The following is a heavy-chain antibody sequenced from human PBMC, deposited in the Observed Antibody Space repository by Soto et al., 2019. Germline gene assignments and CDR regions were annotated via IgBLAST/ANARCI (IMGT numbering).Heavy chain of an antibody. CDR1: GFSFSSYS. J-gene: IGHJ6*02. Sequence: PGGSLRLSCVTSGFSFSSYSMNWVRQTPGKGLEWVSSMSSRSNYKNYADSVKGRFTISRDNAKNSLFLQMTSLRAEDTAVYYCARGGYSGPLQDVPYYYAAMDVWGQGTTVTVSS. CDR2: MSSRSNYK. CDR3: ARGGYSGPLQDVPYYYAAMDV. V-gene: IGHV3-21*01. D-gene: IGHD5-12*01.